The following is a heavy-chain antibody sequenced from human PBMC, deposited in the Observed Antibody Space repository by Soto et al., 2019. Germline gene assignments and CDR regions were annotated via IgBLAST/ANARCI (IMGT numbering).Heavy chain of an antibody. D-gene: IGHD6-6*01. CDR3: AKDPAARPDYYYGMDV. CDR2: ISGSGGST. Sequence: GGSLRLSCAASGFTFSSYAMSWVRQAPGKGLEWVSAISGSGGSTYYADSVKGRFTISRDNSKNTLYLQMNSLRAEDTAVYYCAKDPAARPDYYYGMDVWGQGTTVTVSS. V-gene: IGHV3-23*01. CDR1: GFTFSSYA. J-gene: IGHJ6*02.